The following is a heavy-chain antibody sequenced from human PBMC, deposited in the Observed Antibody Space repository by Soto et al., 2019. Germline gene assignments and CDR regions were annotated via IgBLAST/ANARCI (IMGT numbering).Heavy chain of an antibody. V-gene: IGHV1-8*02. CDR1: GYTFTSYD. D-gene: IGHD6-19*01. Sequence: ASVKVSCKASGYTFTSYDINWVRQATGQGLEWMGWMNPNSGNAGYAQKFQGRVTMNINTSISTAYMELSSLRSEDTAVYSCARGSIGVAGRANWFDTWGQGTLVTVSS. CDR2: MNPNSGNA. CDR3: ARGSIGVAGRANWFDT. J-gene: IGHJ5*02.